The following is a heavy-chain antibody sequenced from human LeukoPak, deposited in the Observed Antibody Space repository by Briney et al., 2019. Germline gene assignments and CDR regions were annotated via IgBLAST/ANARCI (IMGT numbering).Heavy chain of an antibody. J-gene: IGHJ4*02. D-gene: IGHD4-23*01. Sequence: GESLKISCKGSGYSFTSYWIGWVRQMPGKGLEWMGTIYPGDSDTRYSLSFQGQVTISADKSISTAYLQWSSLKASDTAMYYCARHSVVTGVLYYFDYWGQGTLVTVSS. CDR1: GYSFTSYW. CDR3: ARHSVVTGVLYYFDY. V-gene: IGHV5-51*01. CDR2: IYPGDSDT.